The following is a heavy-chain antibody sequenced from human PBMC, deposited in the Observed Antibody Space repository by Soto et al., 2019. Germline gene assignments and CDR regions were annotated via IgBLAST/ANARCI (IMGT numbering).Heavy chain of an antibody. CDR2: IIPIFGTA. J-gene: IGHJ4*02. CDR3: ASTGGYSGYDASGWDDY. D-gene: IGHD5-12*01. Sequence: QVQLVQSGAEVKKPGSSVKVSCTASGGTFSSYAISWVRQAPGQGLEWMGGIIPIFGTANYAQTFQGRVTITADESTSTAYMELSSLRSEDTAVYYCASTGGYSGYDASGWDDYWGQGTLVTVSS. V-gene: IGHV1-69*01. CDR1: GGTFSSYA.